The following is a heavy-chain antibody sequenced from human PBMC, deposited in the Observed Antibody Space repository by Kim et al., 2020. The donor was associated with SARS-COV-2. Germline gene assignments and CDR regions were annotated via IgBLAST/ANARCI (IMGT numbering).Heavy chain of an antibody. CDR3: VRDRELNY. Sequence: SGRPTYNPSLMSRVTISVDTSKNQFSLQLYSVTAADTAVYYCVRDRELNYWGQGTLVTVSS. J-gene: IGHJ4*02. V-gene: IGHV4-59*01. CDR2: SGRP. D-gene: IGHD1-7*01.